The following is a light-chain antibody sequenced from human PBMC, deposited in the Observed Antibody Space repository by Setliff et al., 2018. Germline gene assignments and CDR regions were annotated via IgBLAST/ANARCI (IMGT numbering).Light chain of an antibody. Sequence: QSALAQPPSASGSPGQSLTTSCTGTSNDVGAYNYVSWYQQHPGKAPKLMIYGVTKRPSGVPDRFSGSKSGNTASLTVSGLQGEDEADYYCSSYASSINPYVFGTGTKVTVL. V-gene: IGLV2-8*01. CDR1: SNDVGAYNY. CDR2: GVT. CDR3: SSYASSINPYV. J-gene: IGLJ1*01.